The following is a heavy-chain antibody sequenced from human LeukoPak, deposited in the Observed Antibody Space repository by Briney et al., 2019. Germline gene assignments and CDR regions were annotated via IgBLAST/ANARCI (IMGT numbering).Heavy chain of an antibody. D-gene: IGHD4-17*01. V-gene: IGHV1-8*03. CDR2: MNPYSGDR. CDR1: GHTFTSYH. CDR3: ARTTSLTASGYDY. Sequence: ASVKISCKTSGHTFTSYHINWVRQATGQGLEWMGWMNPYSGDRGYAQKFQGRLSITSDTSISTAYMDLSSLRSEDTAVYFCARTTSLTASGYDYWGQGTLVTVSS. J-gene: IGHJ4*02.